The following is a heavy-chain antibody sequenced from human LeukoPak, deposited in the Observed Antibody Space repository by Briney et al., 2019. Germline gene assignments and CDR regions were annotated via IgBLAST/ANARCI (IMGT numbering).Heavy chain of an antibody. CDR2: IDPSDSYT. Sequence: PGESLKISCQGSGYRFTSYWISWVRQMPGKGLEWMGRIDPSDSYTKYSLSFQGHVTLSADKSISTAYLQWSSLKASDTAMHYCARLEYGDYVHASWGQGTLVTVSS. V-gene: IGHV5-10-1*01. J-gene: IGHJ4*02. CDR1: GYRFTSYW. CDR3: ARLEYGDYVHAS. D-gene: IGHD4-17*01.